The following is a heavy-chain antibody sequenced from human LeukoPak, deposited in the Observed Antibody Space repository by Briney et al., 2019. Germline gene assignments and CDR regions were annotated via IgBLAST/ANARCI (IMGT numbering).Heavy chain of an antibody. J-gene: IGHJ3*02. Sequence: GGSLRLSCAASGFTVSSNYMSWVRQAPGKGLEWVSVIYSGGSTYYADSVKGRFTISRDNSKNTLYLQVNSLRAEDTAVYYCARATMIVVGGDIWGQGTMVTVSS. CDR1: GFTVSSNY. D-gene: IGHD3-22*01. CDR3: ARATMIVVGGDI. CDR2: IYSGGST. V-gene: IGHV3-66*01.